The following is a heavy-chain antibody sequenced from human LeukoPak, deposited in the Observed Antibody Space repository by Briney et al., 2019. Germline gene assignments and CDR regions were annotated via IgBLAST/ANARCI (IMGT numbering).Heavy chain of an antibody. J-gene: IGHJ5*02. CDR2: ISSSGSTI. V-gene: IGHV3-21*04. CDR1: GFTFSSYA. CDR3: ARRRRNFYFDP. D-gene: IGHD3-9*01. Sequence: GGSLRLSCAASGFTFSSYAMSWVRQAPGKGLEWVSAISSSGSTIYYADSVKGRFTISRDNAKNSLYLQMNSLRAEDTAVYYCARRRRNFYFDPWGQGTLVTVSS.